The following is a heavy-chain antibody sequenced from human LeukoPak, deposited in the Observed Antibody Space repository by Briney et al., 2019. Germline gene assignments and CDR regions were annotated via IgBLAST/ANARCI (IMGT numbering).Heavy chain of an antibody. CDR3: ARGPQKYEYYFDY. D-gene: IGHD3-3*01. V-gene: IGHV3-21*01. J-gene: IGHJ4*02. CDR2: ISSSSSYI. Sequence: GGSLRLSCAASGFSFSSYTMNWVRQAPGKGLEWVSIISSSSSYIYYADSVKGRFTISRDNAKNSLYLQMNSLRAEDTAVYYCARGPQKYEYYFDYWGQGTLVTVSS. CDR1: GFSFSSYT.